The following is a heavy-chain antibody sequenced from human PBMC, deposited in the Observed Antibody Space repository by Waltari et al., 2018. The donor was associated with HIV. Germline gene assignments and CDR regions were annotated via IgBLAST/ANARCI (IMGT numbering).Heavy chain of an antibody. Sequence: QLQLQESGPGLVKPSETLSLTCTVSGGSISSSSYYWGWIRQPPGKGLEWIGSIYYSGSTYYNPSLKSRVTISVDTSKNQFSLKLSSVTAADTAVYYCATVFHSSGYTSGGFDPWGQGTLVTVSS. CDR3: ATVFHSSGYTSGGFDP. J-gene: IGHJ5*02. CDR1: GGSISSSSYY. D-gene: IGHD3-22*01. V-gene: IGHV4-39*07. CDR2: IYYSGST.